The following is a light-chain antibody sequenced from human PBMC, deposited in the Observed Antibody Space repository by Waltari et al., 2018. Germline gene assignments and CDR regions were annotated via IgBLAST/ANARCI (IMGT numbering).Light chain of an antibody. CDR3: QQYASSVLYT. CDR1: QSLGKNY. Sequence: IVLTQSPGPLSLSPGDRASLSCKASQSLGKNYLAWYQHKPGQAPRLLIYGASSRAAGLPDRFSGSGSGTDFTLTISRLEPEDFAVYYCQQYASSVLYTFGQGTKLEIK. CDR2: GAS. J-gene: IGKJ2*01. V-gene: IGKV3-20*01.